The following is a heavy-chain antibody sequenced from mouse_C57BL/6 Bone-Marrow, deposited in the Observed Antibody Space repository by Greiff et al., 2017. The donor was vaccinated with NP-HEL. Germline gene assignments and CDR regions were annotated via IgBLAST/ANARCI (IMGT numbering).Heavy chain of an antibody. V-gene: IGHV14-3*01. Sequence: EVKLVESVAELVRPGASVKLSCTASGFNIKNTYMHWVKQRPEQGLEWIGRIDPANGNTKYVPKFQGEATITADTSSHTAYLQLSSLTSEDTAIYYCAREGASTVTYYYAMDYWGQGTSVTVSS. CDR1: GFNIKNTY. CDR3: AREGASTVTYYYAMDY. J-gene: IGHJ4*01. D-gene: IGHD1-1*01. CDR2: IDPANGNT.